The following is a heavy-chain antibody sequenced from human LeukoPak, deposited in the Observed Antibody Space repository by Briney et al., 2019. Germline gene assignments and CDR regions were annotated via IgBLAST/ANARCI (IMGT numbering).Heavy chain of an antibody. CDR1: GYTFTGYY. J-gene: IGHJ4*02. V-gene: IGHV1-2*02. CDR3: ARASGSSSWLNIDY. D-gene: IGHD6-13*01. Sequence: HGASVTVSCKASGYTFTGYYMHWVRQGPGQGLEWMGWINPNSGGTNYAQKFQGRVTMTRDTSISTAYMELSRLRSDDTAVYYCARASGSSSWLNIDYWGQGTLVTVSS. CDR2: INPNSGGT.